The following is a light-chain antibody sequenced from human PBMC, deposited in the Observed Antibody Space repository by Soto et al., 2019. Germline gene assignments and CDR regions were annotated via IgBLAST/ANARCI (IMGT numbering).Light chain of an antibody. CDR2: EVT. Sequence: QSALTQPASVSGSPGQSITISCTGTSSDVGGYNRVSWYQQHPGKAPKLMISEVTSRPSGVSNRFSGSKSGNTASLTISGLQAEDEADYYCSSYTGTNTLPYVFGTGTKVTVL. J-gene: IGLJ1*01. CDR1: SSDVGGYNR. V-gene: IGLV2-14*01. CDR3: SSYTGTNTLPYV.